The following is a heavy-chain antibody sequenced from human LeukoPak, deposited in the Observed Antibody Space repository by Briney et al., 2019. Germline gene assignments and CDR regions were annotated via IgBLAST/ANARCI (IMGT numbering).Heavy chain of an antibody. CDR3: AKASDYGGNEFDS. V-gene: IGHV3-48*03. CDR2: IGSGGSPI. CDR1: GFSLSTYE. D-gene: IGHD4-23*01. Sequence: PGGSLRLSCAASGFSLSTYEMSWARQAPGKGLEWVSYIGSGGSPIYYAASVEGRFTVSRDNAKNSLYLQMNSLTGEDAAFYYCAKASDYGGNEFDSWGQGALVTVSS. J-gene: IGHJ5*01.